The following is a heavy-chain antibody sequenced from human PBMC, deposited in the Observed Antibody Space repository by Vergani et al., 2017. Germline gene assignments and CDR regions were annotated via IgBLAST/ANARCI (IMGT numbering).Heavy chain of an antibody. CDR1: GYSLTELT. CDR3: ASLGLAAAAVFFDY. V-gene: IGHV1-24*01. Sequence: QVQLVQSGSEVRKPGASVKVSCQVSGYSLTELTIHWVRQAPGKGLEWMGGFDPEHGEVTFAHHIQGRVTMTEDRSTDTAYMELSSLRPEDTAIYYCASLGLAAAAVFFDYWGQGSLVTVSS. CDR2: FDPEHGEV. D-gene: IGHD6-13*01. J-gene: IGHJ4*02.